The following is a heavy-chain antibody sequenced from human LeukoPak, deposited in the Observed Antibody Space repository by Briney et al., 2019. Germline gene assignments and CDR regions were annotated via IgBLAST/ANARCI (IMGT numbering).Heavy chain of an antibody. CDR2: IYYSGST. CDR3: ARQGTTGLDNWFDP. Sequence: PSETLSLTCTVSGGSINSYYWSWIRQPPGKGLEWIGYIYYSGSTNYNPSLKSRVTISVDTSKNQFSLKLSSVTAADTAVYYCARQGTTGLDNWFDPWGQGTLVTVSS. D-gene: IGHD1-14*01. J-gene: IGHJ5*02. CDR1: GGSINSYY. V-gene: IGHV4-59*08.